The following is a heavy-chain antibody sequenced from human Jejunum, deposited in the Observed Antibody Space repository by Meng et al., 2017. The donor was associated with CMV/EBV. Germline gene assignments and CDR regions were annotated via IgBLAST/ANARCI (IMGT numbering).Heavy chain of an antibody. Sequence: APSGFTFFHYAMAWVRQPRGKGLEWVAAVSSSGGGTFYADSVKGRFTISRDNANNKLYLQMNSVRVEDTAVYFCAKGYNSDWYYFDNWGQGILVTVSS. J-gene: IGHJ4*02. CDR3: AKGYNSDWYYFDN. V-gene: IGHV3-23*01. CDR1: GFTFFHYA. D-gene: IGHD6-19*01. CDR2: VSSSGGGT.